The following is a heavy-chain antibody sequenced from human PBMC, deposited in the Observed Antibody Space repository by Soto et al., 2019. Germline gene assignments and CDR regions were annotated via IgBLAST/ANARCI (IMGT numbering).Heavy chain of an antibody. CDR2: IMAYNNNP. V-gene: IGHV1-18*01. D-gene: IGHD1-1*01. J-gene: IGHJ4*02. CDR1: GYTFSNYG. Sequence: ASVKVSCKASGYTFSNYGVNWVRQAPGQGLEWLGYIMAYNNNPHYAQKFVGRVTMTADTSTSTPFLDLRSPTSDDTAVYYCARGGMGKIYWTLDSWGQGTQVTVS. CDR3: ARGGMGKIYWTLDS.